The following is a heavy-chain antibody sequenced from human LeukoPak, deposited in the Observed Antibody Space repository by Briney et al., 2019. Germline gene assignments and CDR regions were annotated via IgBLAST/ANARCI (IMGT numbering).Heavy chain of an antibody. CDR1: GYTFTSYW. D-gene: IGHD2-2*01. CDR3: ARHVSSSRVAYDV. Sequence: GESLKVSCKGSGYTFTSYWIGWVRQMPGKGLEWMGLRNPADSDTRYSPSFQGQVTISVDKSISTAYLEWSSLKASDTAMYYCARHVSSSRVAYDVWGQGTMVTVSS. CDR2: RNPADSDT. V-gene: IGHV5-51*01. J-gene: IGHJ3*01.